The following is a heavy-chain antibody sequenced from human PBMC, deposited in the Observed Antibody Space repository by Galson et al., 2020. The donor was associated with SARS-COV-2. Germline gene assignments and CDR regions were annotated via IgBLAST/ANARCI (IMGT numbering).Heavy chain of an antibody. CDR1: GGSISSSSYY. CDR2: IYYSGST. CDR3: ARGNRMLWFVELYYFGY. Sequence: SETLSLTCTVSGGSISSSSYYWGWIRQPPGKGLEWIGSIYYSGSTYYNPSLKSRVTISVDTSKNQFSLKLSSVTAADTAVYYCARGNRMLWFVELYYFGYWGQGTLVTVSS. V-gene: IGHV4-39*07. J-gene: IGHJ4*02. D-gene: IGHD3-10*01.